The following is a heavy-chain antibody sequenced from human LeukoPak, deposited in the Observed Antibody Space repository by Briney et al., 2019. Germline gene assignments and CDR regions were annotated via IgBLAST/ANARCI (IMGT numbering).Heavy chain of an antibody. V-gene: IGHV3-23*01. CDR2: ISGSGGST. D-gene: IGHD3-10*01. CDR3: ATNPSGDY. CDR1: GFTFSDYY. J-gene: IGHJ4*02. Sequence: GGSLRLSCAASGFTFSDYYMSWIRQAPGKGLEWVSAISGSGGSTYYADSVKGRFTISRDNSKNTLYLQMNSLRAEDTAVYYCATNPSGDYWGQGTLVTVSS.